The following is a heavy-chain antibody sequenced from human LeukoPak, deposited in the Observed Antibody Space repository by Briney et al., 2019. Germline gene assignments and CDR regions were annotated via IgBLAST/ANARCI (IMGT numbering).Heavy chain of an antibody. V-gene: IGHV4-59*01. Sequence: PSETLSLTCTVSGGSISSYYWSWIRQPPGKGLEWIGYIYYSGSTNYNPSLKSRVTISVDTSKNQFSLKLSSVTAADTAVYYCARRLAYCGGDCYNAFDIWGQGTMVTVSS. J-gene: IGHJ3*02. CDR1: GGSISSYY. CDR2: IYYSGST. CDR3: ARRLAYCGGDCYNAFDI. D-gene: IGHD2-21*01.